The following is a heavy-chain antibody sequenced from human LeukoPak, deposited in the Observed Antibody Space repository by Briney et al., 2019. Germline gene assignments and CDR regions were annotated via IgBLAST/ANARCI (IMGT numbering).Heavy chain of an antibody. Sequence: GSLRLSCAASGFTVSDSYMSWVRQAPGKGLEWVSVIYSDGGGGHTFYADSVKGRFTISRDNAKNSLYLQMNSLRDEDTAVYYCASSGSYRFDYWGQGTLVTVSS. V-gene: IGHV3-53*01. J-gene: IGHJ4*02. D-gene: IGHD1-26*01. CDR1: GFTVSDSY. CDR2: IYSDGGGGHT. CDR3: ASSGSYRFDY.